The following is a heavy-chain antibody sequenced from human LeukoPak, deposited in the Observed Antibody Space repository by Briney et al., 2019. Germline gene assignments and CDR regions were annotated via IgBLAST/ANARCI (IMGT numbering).Heavy chain of an antibody. D-gene: IGHD3-16*01. CDR2: INQDGSDK. V-gene: IGHV3-7*02. J-gene: IGHJ5*01. CDR3: ATPPLIYTSS. Sequence: GGSLRLSCAASGFTFSTYWMSWVRQAPGKGLEWVANINQDGSDKYYVDSVKGRFTISRDNAKNSLYLQMNSLRAEDTAVYYCATPPLIYTSSWGHGTLVTVSS. CDR1: GFTFSTYW.